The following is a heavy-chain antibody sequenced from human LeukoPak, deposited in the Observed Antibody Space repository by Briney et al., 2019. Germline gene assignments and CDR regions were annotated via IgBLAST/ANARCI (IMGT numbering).Heavy chain of an antibody. CDR3: ARLRGAYWYYYIDV. J-gene: IGHJ6*03. CDR1: GGSITSSLYY. CDR2: IYYSGTT. D-gene: IGHD2-8*02. Sequence: KPSETLSLTCNVSGGSITSSLYYWGWIRQPPGKGLEWIGNIYYSGTTSYNPSLNSRVTISVDTSKSQFSLKLTSVTVADTAVYYCARLRGAYWYYYIDVWVKGITVTVSS. V-gene: IGHV4-39*01.